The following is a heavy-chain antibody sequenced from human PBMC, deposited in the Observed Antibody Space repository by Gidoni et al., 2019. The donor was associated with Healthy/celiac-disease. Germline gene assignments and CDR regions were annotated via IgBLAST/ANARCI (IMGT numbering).Heavy chain of an antibody. CDR3: ATDPRITGTTGGFDI. V-gene: IGHV3-30*03. CDR2: ISYAGSNK. CDR1: GFTFRSYG. Sequence: QVQLLESGGGVVQPVRALGLSCPAAGFTFRSYGMHWVRQAPGKRQECVAVISYAGSNKYYAGSLKDRFTIAKDNSNDTLYLQMSSLRAEATAVYYRATDPRITGTTGGFDIR. J-gene: IGHJ3*02. D-gene: IGHD1-20*01.